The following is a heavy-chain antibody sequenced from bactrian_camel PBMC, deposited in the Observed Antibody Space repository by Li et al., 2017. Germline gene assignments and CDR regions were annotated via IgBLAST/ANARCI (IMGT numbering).Heavy chain of an antibody. J-gene: IGHJ4*01. CDR2: IDDDGST. D-gene: IGHD3*01. CDR1: GYSHSSYC. CDR3: AIGLHLEAMGSWADADLEY. Sequence: QVQLVESGGGSVQAGGSLRLSCAASGYSHSSYCMAWFRQAPGKEREGVAAIDDDGSTNYADSVKGRFTISHDDAKNALYLDMNNLKPEDTAMYYCAIGLHLEAMGSWADADLEYWGQGTQVTVS. V-gene: IGHV3S26*01.